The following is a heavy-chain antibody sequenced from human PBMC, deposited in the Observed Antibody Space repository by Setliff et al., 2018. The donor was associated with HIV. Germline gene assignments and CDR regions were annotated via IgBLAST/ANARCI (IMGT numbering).Heavy chain of an antibody. V-gene: IGHV4-61*02. CDR2: MYTSGGT. Sequence: PSETLSLTCTVSGDSIRSSSYYWSWIRQPAGKGLEWIGRMYTSGGTNYNPSLKSRVTIAVDRSKNQFSLKLSSATAADTAVYYCASSLYSSSSFDYWGQGMLVTVSS. CDR3: ASSLYSSSSFDY. J-gene: IGHJ4*02. D-gene: IGHD6-6*01. CDR1: GDSIRSSSYY.